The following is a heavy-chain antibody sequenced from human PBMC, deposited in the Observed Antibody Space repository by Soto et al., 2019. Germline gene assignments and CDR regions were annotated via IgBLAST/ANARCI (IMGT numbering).Heavy chain of an antibody. CDR2: INHSGST. V-gene: IGHV4-34*01. J-gene: IGHJ4*02. CDR1: GGSFSGYY. CDR3: ARAYGGNVFDY. D-gene: IGHD4-17*01. Sequence: QVQLQQWGAGLLKPSETLSLTCAVYGGSFSGYYWSWIRQPPGKGLEWIGDINHSGSTNYNPSLKSRVTISVDTSKTQFSLQLSSVTAAATAVYFCARAYGGNVFDYWGQGTLVTVSS.